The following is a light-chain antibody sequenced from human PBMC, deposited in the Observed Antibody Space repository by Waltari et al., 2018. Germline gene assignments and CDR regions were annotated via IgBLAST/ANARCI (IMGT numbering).Light chain of an antibody. CDR3: QQYHSYPLS. J-gene: IGKJ4*01. V-gene: IGKV1-16*02. CDR2: GAS. CDR1: QGISNS. Sequence: DIQMTQSPSSLSASVGDRVTITCRAGQGISNSLAWFQHKPGKAPKSLFFGASSLQSGVPSKFSGSGSGTDFTLTISSLQPEDFATYYCQQYHSYPLSFGGGTK.